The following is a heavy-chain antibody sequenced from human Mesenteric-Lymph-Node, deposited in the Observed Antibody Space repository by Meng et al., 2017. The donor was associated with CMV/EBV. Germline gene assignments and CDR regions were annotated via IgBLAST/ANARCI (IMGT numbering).Heavy chain of an antibody. J-gene: IGHJ2*01. Sequence: GESLKISCAASGFTFSDYGMNWVRQAPGKGLEWVAYISAGSSTTYYADSVRDRFTISRDNAKKSLSLQMNSLRGEDTAVYYCARCPGYSSTYYSWYFDFWGRGTLVTVSS. CDR1: GFTFSDYG. CDR2: ISAGSSTT. D-gene: IGHD6-13*01. V-gene: IGHV3-48*04. CDR3: ARCPGYSSTYYSWYFDF.